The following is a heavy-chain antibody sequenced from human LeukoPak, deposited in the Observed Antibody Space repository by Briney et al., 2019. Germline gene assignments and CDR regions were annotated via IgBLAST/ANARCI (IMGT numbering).Heavy chain of an antibody. D-gene: IGHD5-18*01. Sequence: GASVKVSCKASGGTFISYTISWVRQAPGQGLEWMGRIIPILGIANYAQKFQGRVTITADESTSTAYMELSSLRSEDTAVYYCARQDTAMAYYYGMDVWGQGTTVTVSS. CDR3: ARQDTAMAYYYGMDV. J-gene: IGHJ6*02. CDR1: GGTFISYT. CDR2: IIPILGIA. V-gene: IGHV1-69*02.